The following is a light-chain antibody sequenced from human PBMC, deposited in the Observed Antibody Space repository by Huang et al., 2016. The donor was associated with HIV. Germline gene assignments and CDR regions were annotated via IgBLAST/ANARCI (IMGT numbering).Light chain of an antibody. Sequence: EIVMTQSPGTLSLSPGERATLSCRPSQSVSSNLAWYQHKPGQAPRLLIYGAPTRATGVPARCSGSGSGTEFTLTISSLQSDDFVVYYCQQYQDWPRTFGQGTKVEI. CDR1: QSVSSN. J-gene: IGKJ1*01. V-gene: IGKV3-15*01. CDR2: GAP. CDR3: QQYQDWPRT.